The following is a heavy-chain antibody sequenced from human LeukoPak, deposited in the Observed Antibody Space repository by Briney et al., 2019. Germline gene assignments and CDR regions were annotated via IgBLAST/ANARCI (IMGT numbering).Heavy chain of an antibody. CDR2: ISYDGGNK. V-gene: IGHV3-30*04. CDR3: ARQDSSGWYLLDY. D-gene: IGHD6-19*01. Sequence: PGGSLRLSCAASGFTFSSYAMHWVRQAPGKGLEWVAVISYDGGNKYYADSVKGRFTISRDNSKNTLYLQMNSLRAEDTAVYYCARQDSSGWYLLDYWGQGTLVTVSS. CDR1: GFTFSSYA. J-gene: IGHJ4*02.